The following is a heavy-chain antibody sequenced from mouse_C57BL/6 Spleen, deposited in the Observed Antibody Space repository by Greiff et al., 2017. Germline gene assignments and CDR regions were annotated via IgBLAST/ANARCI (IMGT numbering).Heavy chain of an antibody. D-gene: IGHD2-2*01. J-gene: IGHJ1*03. CDR1: GYTFTSYW. CDR2: IDPSDSET. Sequence: QVQLKQPGAELVRPGSSVKLSCKASGYTFTSYWMHWVKQRPIQGLEWIGNIDPSDSETHYNQKFKDKATLTVDKSSSTAYMQLSSLTSEDSAVYYCARDYGYGWYFDVWGTGTTVTVSS. V-gene: IGHV1-52*01. CDR3: ARDYGYGWYFDV.